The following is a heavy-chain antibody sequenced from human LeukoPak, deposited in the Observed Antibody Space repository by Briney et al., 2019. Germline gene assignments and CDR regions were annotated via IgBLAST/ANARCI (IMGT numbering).Heavy chain of an antibody. CDR1: GFSVSNTY. V-gene: IGHV3-53*01. CDR3: ARGTVTAPDY. Sequence: GRSLRLSCAASGFSVSNTYMSWVRQAPGKGLEWVSIIYSGGNTYYADSVKGRFTISRGNSKNTLYLQMNRLRPEDTGVYYCARGTVTAPDYWGQGTLVTVSS. J-gene: IGHJ4*02. D-gene: IGHD2-21*02. CDR2: IYSGGNT.